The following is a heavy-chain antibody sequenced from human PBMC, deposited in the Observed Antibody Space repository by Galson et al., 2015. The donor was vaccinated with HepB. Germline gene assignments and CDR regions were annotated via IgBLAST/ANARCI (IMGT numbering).Heavy chain of an antibody. CDR2: IIPIFGTA. D-gene: IGHD1-26*01. V-gene: IGHV1-69*06. J-gene: IGHJ4*02. CDR3: ARDRVGSGWSREPGDY. Sequence: PGQGLEWMGGIIPIFGTANYAQKFQGRVTITADKSTSTAYMELRRLRSDDTAVYYCARDRVGSGWSREPGDYWGQGTLVTVSS.